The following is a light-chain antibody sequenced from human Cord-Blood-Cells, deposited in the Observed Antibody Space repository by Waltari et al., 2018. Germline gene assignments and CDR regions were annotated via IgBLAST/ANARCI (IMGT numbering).Light chain of an antibody. V-gene: IGKV1-39*01. CDR2: AAS. CDR3: QQSYSTPYT. CDR1: QSISSY. J-gene: IGKJ2*01. Sequence: IQMTQSPSSLSASVGERVTITCRASQSISSYLNWYQQKQGKATKLLIYAASSLQSGVPSRFSGSGSGTDFTLTISSLQPEDFATYYCQQSYSTPYTFGQGTKLEIK.